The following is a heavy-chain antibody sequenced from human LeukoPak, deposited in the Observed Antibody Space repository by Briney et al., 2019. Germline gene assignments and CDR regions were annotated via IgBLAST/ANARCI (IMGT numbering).Heavy chain of an antibody. CDR2: ISAYNGNT. J-gene: IGHJ4*02. CDR1: GYTFTSYG. Sequence: ASVKVSCKASGYTFTSYGISWVRQAPGQGLEWMGWISAYNGNTNYAQKLQGRVTMTTDTSTSTAYMELRSLRSDDTAVYYCARDYTALLWFGELFDYWGQGTLVTVSS. V-gene: IGHV1-18*01. D-gene: IGHD3-10*01. CDR3: ARDYTALLWFGELFDY.